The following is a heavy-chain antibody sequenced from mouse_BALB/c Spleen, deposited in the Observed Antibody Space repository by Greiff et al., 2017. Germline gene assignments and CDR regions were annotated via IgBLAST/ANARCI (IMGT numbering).Heavy chain of an antibody. Sequence: VQLQQSGAELVKPGASVKLSCKTSGYTFTSYWIQWVKQRPGQGLGWIGEIFPGTGTTYYNEKFKGKATLTIDTSSSTAYMQLSSLTSEDSAVYFCARFTTATYYAMDYWGQGTSVTVSS. CDR2: IFPGTGTT. J-gene: IGHJ4*01. D-gene: IGHD1-2*01. CDR3: ARFTTATYYAMDY. V-gene: IGHV1S132*01. CDR1: GYTFTSYW.